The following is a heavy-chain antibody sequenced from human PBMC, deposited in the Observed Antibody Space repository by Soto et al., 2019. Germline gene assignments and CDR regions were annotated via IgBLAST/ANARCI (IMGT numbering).Heavy chain of an antibody. CDR3: AKNRTVTTVRTYYYYGMDV. CDR1: GFTFSSYA. CDR2: ISGSGGST. D-gene: IGHD4-17*01. V-gene: IGHV3-23*01. Sequence: GGSLRLSCAASGFTFSSYAMSWVRQAPGKGLEWVSAISGSGGSTYYADSVKGRFTISRDNSKNTLYLQMNSLRAEDTAVYYCAKNRTVTTVRTYYYYGMDVWGQGTTVTVSS. J-gene: IGHJ6*02.